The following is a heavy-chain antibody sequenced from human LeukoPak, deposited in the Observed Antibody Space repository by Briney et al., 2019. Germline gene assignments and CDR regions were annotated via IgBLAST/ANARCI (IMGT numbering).Heavy chain of an antibody. J-gene: IGHJ4*02. Sequence: PPETLSLTCTVSGGSISSYYWSWIRQPPGKGLEWIGYIYYSGSTNYNPSLKSRVTISVDTSKNQFSLKLSSVTAADTAVYYCARVGPFYCSGGSCYDYWGQGTLVTVSS. D-gene: IGHD2-15*01. CDR2: IYYSGST. CDR3: ARVGPFYCSGGSCYDY. V-gene: IGHV4-59*01. CDR1: GGSISSYY.